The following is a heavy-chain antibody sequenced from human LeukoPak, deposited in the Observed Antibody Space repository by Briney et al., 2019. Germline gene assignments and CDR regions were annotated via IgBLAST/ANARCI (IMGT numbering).Heavy chain of an antibody. J-gene: IGHJ4*02. D-gene: IGHD2-2*01. CDR3: ANELRCSSTSCYDY. V-gene: IGHV3-30*02. CDR1: GFTFSSYG. CDR2: IRYDGSNK. Sequence: GGSLRLSCAASGFTFSSYGMHWVRQAPGKGLEWVAVIRYDGSNKYYADSVKGRFTISRDNSKNTLYLQMNSLRAEDTAVYYCANELRCSSTSCYDYWGQGTLVTVSS.